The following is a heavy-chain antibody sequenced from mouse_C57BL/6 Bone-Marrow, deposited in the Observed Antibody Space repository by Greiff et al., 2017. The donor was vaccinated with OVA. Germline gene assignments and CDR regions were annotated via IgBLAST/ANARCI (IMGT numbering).Heavy chain of an antibody. D-gene: IGHD4-1*01. CDR2: IDPEDGDT. J-gene: IGHJ4*01. CDR1: GFNITDYY. CDR3: ATHWRMDY. V-gene: IGHV14-1*01. Sequence: EVQLQQSGAELVRPGASVKLSCPASGFNITDYYMHWVKQRPEQGLEWIGRIDPEDGDTDYAPTFQGQAPLTADPSSNTAYLQLSSLTAEDTAVYYCATHWRMDYWGQGTTVTVSS.